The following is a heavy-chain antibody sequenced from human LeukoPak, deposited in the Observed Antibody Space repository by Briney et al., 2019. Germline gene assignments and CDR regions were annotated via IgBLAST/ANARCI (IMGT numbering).Heavy chain of an antibody. V-gene: IGHV5-51*01. CDR1: GYSFTSYW. D-gene: IGHD3-22*01. CDR2: IYPGDSDT. Sequence: TRGESLKISCKGSGYSFTSYWIGWVRQMPGKGLEWMGIIYPGDSDTRYSPSSQGQVTISADKSISTAYLQWSSLKASDTAMYYCARSAYYDSSGYYSRVWYYWGQGTLVTVSS. CDR3: ARSAYYDSSGYYSRVWYY. J-gene: IGHJ4*02.